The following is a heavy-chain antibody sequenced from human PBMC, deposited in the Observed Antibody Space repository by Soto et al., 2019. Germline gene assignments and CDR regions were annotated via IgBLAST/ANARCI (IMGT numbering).Heavy chain of an antibody. CDR2: IWYDGSKK. J-gene: IGHJ6*02. CDR3: PRDASYYSLWSGYYPSRNGMDV. D-gene: IGHD3-3*01. CDR1: GFTFSSFG. Sequence: QVQVVESGGGVVQPGRSLRLSCAASGFTFSSFGMHWVRQAPGKGLAWVSLIWYDGSKKSYGDSVKGRFTISRDNSRNTVYLQMNSLRADDTAVYYCPRDASYYSLWSGYYPSRNGMDVWGQGTTVTVSS. V-gene: IGHV3-33*01.